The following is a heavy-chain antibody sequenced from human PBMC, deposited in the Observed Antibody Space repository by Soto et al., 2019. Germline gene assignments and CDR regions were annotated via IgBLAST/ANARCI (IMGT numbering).Heavy chain of an antibody. CDR1: GYTFTSYD. CDR2: INPNSGGT. D-gene: IGHD3-3*01. J-gene: IGHJ5*01. CDR3: ARSITRSGFFNWFDS. V-gene: IGHV1-2*04. Sequence: GASVKVSCKASGYTFTSYDINWVRQATGQGLEWMGWINPNSGGTNYAQKFQGWVTMTRDTSISTAYMELSNMDPVDTATYYCARSITRSGFFNWFDSWGQGTLVTVSS.